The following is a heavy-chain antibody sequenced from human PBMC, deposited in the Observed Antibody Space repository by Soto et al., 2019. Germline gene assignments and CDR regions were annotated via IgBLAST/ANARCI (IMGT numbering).Heavy chain of an antibody. CDR3: ARSAGAVAEFDY. V-gene: IGHV3-11*06. D-gene: IGHD6-19*01. Sequence: QVQLVESGGGLVKPGGSLRLSCAASGFTFSDYYMSWIRQAPGKGLEWVSYISSSSSYTNYSDSVKGRFTISRDNAKNSLYLQMNSLRAEDTAVYYCARSAGAVAEFDYWCQGTLVTVSS. CDR1: GFTFSDYY. J-gene: IGHJ4*02. CDR2: ISSSSSYT.